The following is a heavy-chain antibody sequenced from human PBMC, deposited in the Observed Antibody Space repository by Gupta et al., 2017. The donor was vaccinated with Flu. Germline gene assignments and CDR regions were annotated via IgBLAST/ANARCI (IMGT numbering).Heavy chain of an antibody. CDR2: ISSSGSTI. CDR1: GFTFSSYE. J-gene: IGHJ4*02. CDR3: ATGSSWSLLTFDY. Sequence: EVQLVESGGGLVQPGGSLRLSCAASGFTFSSYEMNWVRQAPGKGLEWVSYISSSGSTIYYADSVKGRFTISRDNAKNSLYLQMNSLRAEDTAVYYCATGSSWSLLTFDYWGQGTLVTVSS. D-gene: IGHD6-13*01. V-gene: IGHV3-48*03.